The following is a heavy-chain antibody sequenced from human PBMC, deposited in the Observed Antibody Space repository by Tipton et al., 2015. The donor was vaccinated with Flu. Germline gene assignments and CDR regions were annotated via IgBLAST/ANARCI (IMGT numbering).Heavy chain of an antibody. CDR3: ASSRGGGPFDY. CDR1: GGTFSSYA. V-gene: IGHV1-69*09. J-gene: IGHJ4*02. CDR2: IIPILGIA. Sequence: QMQLVQSGAEVKKPGSSVKVSCKASGGTFSSYAISWVRQAPGQGLEWMGRIIPILGIANYAQKFQGRVTITADKSTSTAYMELSSLRSEDTAVYYCASSRGGGPFDYWGQGTLVTVSS. D-gene: IGHD5-12*01.